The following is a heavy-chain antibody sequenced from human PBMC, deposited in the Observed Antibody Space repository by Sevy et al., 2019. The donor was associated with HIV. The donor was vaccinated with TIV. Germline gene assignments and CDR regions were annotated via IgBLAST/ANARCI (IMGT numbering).Heavy chain of an antibody. J-gene: IGHJ6*03. CDR2: IKEDGSET. V-gene: IGHV3-7*01. Sequence: GGSLRLSCAASGFSFSTYWMSWVRQAPGKGLEWVANIKEDGSETFHVDSVKGRFTISRANAKNSLFLQLSSLRAEDTAVYYCARGEVDSSGWYSDYMDVWGKGTTVTVSS. D-gene: IGHD6-19*01. CDR3: ARGEVDSSGWYSDYMDV. CDR1: GFSFSTYW.